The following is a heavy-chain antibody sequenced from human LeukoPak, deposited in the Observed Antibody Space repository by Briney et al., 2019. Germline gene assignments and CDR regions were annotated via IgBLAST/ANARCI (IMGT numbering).Heavy chain of an antibody. CDR2: IYYSGST. Sequence: SETLSLTCTVSGGSISSYYWSWIRQPPGKGLEWIGYIYYSGSTNYNPSLKSRVTISVDTSKNQFSLKLSSVTAADTAVYYCARIPTRYQMTTVTSFDYWGQGTLVTVSS. V-gene: IGHV4-59*01. J-gene: IGHJ4*02. CDR1: GGSISSYY. CDR3: ARIPTRYQMTTVTSFDY. D-gene: IGHD4-17*01.